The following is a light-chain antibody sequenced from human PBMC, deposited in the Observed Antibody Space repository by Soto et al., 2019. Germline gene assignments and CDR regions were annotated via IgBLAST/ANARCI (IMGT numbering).Light chain of an antibody. CDR3: QQYGSSPFT. CDR2: CAS. Sequence: EIVLTQSPGTLSLSPGERATLSCRASQSVSSSYLAWYQQKPGQAPRLLIYCASSRSTGIPDRFSGSGSGTDFTLTISRLEPEDFAVYYCQQYGSSPFTFGGGTKLEIK. J-gene: IGKJ4*01. CDR1: QSVSSSY. V-gene: IGKV3-20*01.